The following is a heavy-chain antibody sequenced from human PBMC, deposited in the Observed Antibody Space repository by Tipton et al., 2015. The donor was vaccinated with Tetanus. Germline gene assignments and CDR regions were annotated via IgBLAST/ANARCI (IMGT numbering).Heavy chain of an antibody. V-gene: IGHV4-34*01. CDR3: ARRSYCSSSRCFDAFDL. CDR2: INHNGYT. Sequence: TLSLTCAVSGGSFSGYHWTWIRQSPGRGLEWIGEINHNGYTSYNPSLKGRVSISVDTSKNHLSLNLTTVTAADTAVYYCARRSYCSSSRCFDAFDLWGQGTMVTVSS. D-gene: IGHD2-2*01. J-gene: IGHJ3*01. CDR1: GGSFSGYH.